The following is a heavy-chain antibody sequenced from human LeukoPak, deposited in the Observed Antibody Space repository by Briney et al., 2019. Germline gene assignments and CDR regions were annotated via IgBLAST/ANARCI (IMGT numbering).Heavy chain of an antibody. Sequence: SETLSLTCVVNGGPFSGYYWSWIRQPPGKGLEWIGEINHSGSTNYNPSLKSRVTISVDTSKNQFSLKLSSVTAADTAVYYCATAETLWFGELPVAFDIWGQGTMVTVSS. D-gene: IGHD3-10*01. CDR3: ATAETLWFGELPVAFDI. J-gene: IGHJ3*02. CDR2: INHSGST. V-gene: IGHV4-34*01. CDR1: GGPFSGYY.